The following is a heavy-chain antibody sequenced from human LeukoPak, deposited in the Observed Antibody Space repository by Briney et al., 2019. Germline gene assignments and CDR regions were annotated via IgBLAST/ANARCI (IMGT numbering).Heavy chain of an antibody. J-gene: IGHJ6*02. CDR2: IYSGGST. CDR3: ASQYSSSWYYYYGMDV. Sequence: GGSLRLSCAASGFTVSSNYMSWVRQAPGKGLEWVSVIYSGGSTYYADSVKGRFTISRDNSKSTLYLQMNSLRAEDTAVYYCASQYSSSWYYYYGMDVWGQGTTVTVSS. D-gene: IGHD6-13*01. V-gene: IGHV3-66*04. CDR1: GFTVSSNY.